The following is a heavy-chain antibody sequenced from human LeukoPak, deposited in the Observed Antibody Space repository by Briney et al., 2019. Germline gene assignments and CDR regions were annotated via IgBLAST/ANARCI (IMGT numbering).Heavy chain of an antibody. CDR2: ISHDGSDK. CDR1: GFSFSSHG. J-gene: IGHJ4*02. Sequence: GGSLRLSCAASGFSFSSHGIHWVRQPPGKGLEWVAVISHDGSDKEYADSVKGRFTISRDNSKNTLHLQMNSLRAEDTAFYYCARGYSGNYCIDSWGQGSLVTVSS. CDR3: ARGYSGNYCIDS. D-gene: IGHD1-26*01. V-gene: IGHV3-30*03.